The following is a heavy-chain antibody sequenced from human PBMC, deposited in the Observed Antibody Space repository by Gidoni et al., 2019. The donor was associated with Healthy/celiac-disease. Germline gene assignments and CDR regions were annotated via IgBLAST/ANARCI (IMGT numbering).Heavy chain of an antibody. CDR2: IRSKAYGGTT. V-gene: IGHV3-49*05. CDR1: GFTFGDYA. D-gene: IGHD3-3*01. J-gene: IGHJ6*02. CDR3: GVWSDGMDV. Sequence: EVQLVESGGGLVKLGRSLRLSCTASGFTFGDYAMSWFRQAPGKGLEWVGFIRSKAYGGTTEYAASVKGIFTISRDDSKSIAYLQMNSLKTEDTAVYYCGVWSDGMDVWGQGTTVTVSS.